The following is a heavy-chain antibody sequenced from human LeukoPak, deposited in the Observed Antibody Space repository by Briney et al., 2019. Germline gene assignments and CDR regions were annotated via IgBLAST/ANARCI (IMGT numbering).Heavy chain of an antibody. CDR3: ARTSWTLFLRGGNFDY. CDR1: GGSFSGYY. D-gene: IGHD2-2*01. CDR2: INYSGST. V-gene: IGHV4-34*01. Sequence: SETLSLTCAVYGGSFSGYYWSWIRQPPGKGLEWMGEINYSGSTNYNPSLKSRVTISVDTSKNQFSLKLSSVTAADTAVYYCARTSWTLFLRGGNFDYWGQGTLVTVSS. J-gene: IGHJ4*02.